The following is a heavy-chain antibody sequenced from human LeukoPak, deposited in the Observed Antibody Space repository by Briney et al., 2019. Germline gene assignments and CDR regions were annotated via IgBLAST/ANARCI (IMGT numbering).Heavy chain of an antibody. CDR3: ARQHTAWYVDY. D-gene: IGHD1-1*01. V-gene: IGHV3-23*01. J-gene: IGHJ4*02. CDR2: VSSSVGST. Sequence: GFXXXXXXXXWVXXAPGXXXXXXSGVSSSVGSTYSEDSVKGRFIISRDNSKNTVFLQMNSLRAEDTAVYYCARQHTAWYVDYWGQGILVTVSS. CDR1: GFXXXXXX.